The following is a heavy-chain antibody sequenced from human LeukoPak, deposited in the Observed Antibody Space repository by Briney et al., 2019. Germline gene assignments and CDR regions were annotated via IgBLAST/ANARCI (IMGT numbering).Heavy chain of an antibody. J-gene: IGHJ3*02. CDR3: ASVRDSGSKPDFDI. CDR1: GYSISSGYY. V-gene: IGHV4-38-2*02. D-gene: IGHD1-26*01. Sequence: PSETLSLTCTVSGYSISSGYYWGWIRQPPGKGLEWVEWIGSIYHSGSTYYNPSLKTRVTISVDTSKNQFSLKLSSVSAADTAVYYCASVRDSGSKPDFDIWGQGTMVTVSS. CDR2: IYHSGST.